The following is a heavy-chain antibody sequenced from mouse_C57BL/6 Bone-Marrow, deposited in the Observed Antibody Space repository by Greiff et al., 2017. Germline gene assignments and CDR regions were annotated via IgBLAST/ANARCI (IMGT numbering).Heavy chain of an antibody. CDR2: IDPNSGGT. D-gene: IGHD4-1*01. CDR3: ARSRLGRKGYFDV. V-gene: IGHV1-72*01. Sequence: QVQLQQPGAELVKPGASVKLSCKASGYTFTSYWMHWVKQRPGRGLEWIGRIDPNSGGTKYNAKFKSKATLTVDKPSSTAYMQLSSLTSEDAAVYYGARSRLGRKGYFDVWGTGTTVTVSS. J-gene: IGHJ1*03. CDR1: GYTFTSYW.